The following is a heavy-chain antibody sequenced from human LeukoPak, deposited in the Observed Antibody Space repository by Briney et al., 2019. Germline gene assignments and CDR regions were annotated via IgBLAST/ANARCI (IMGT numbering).Heavy chain of an antibody. D-gene: IGHD5-18*01. J-gene: IGHJ4*02. CDR3: AKDRVYSYGSTCYFDY. Sequence: GGSLRLSCAASGFTFSSYGMHWVRQAPGKGLEWVAVISYDGSNKYYADSVKGRFTISRDNSKNTLYLQMNSLRAEDTAVYYCAKDRVYSYGSTCYFDYWGQGTLVTVSS. CDR2: ISYDGSNK. CDR1: GFTFSSYG. V-gene: IGHV3-30*18.